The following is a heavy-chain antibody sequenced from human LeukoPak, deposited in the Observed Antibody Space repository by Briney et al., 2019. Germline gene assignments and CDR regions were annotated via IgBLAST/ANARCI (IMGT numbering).Heavy chain of an antibody. CDR2: VYYSGST. D-gene: IGHD6-6*01. J-gene: IGHJ3*01. CDR1: GGSISSSSYY. CDR3: ARLVMRGLFDV. Sequence: PSETLSLTCTVSGGSISSSSYYWGWIRQPPGKGLEWIGSVYYSGSTYRNPSLKSRVTISVDTSKNRCSLNLRSVTAADTAMYYCARLVMRGLFDVWGQGTMVTVSS. V-gene: IGHV4-39*01.